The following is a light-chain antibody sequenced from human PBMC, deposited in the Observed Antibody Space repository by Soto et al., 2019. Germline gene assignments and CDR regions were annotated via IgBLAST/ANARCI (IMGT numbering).Light chain of an antibody. CDR2: EVI. Sequence: ALTQPASVSGSPGQAITISCTGTSSDIGLHNYVSWYQQHPGKAPQLLIYEVIHRPSGVSNRFSGSKSGYAASLTISGLQAEDEADYYCSSYSSTGTLYVFGTGTKVTVL. CDR3: SSYSSTGTLYV. CDR1: SSDIGLHNY. J-gene: IGLJ1*01. V-gene: IGLV2-14*01.